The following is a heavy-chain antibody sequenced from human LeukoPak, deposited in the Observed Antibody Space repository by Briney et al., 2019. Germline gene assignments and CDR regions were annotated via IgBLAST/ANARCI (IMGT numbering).Heavy chain of an antibody. J-gene: IGHJ6*03. D-gene: IGHD2-21*02. CDR1: GFTVNNNY. V-gene: IGHV3-53*01. Sequence: GGSLRLSCAASGFTVNNNYMIWVRQAPGKGLEWVSLTYSGGTTYYADSVKGRFTISRDNSKNTLYLQMNSLRAEDTAVYYCARVEGDYYYYYYMDVWGKGTTVTVSS. CDR2: TYSGGTT. CDR3: ARVEGDYYYYYYMDV.